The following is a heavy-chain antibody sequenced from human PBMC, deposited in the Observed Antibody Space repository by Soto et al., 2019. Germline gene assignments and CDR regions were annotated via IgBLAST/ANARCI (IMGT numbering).Heavy chain of an antibody. CDR1: GFTFTSSA. Sequence: SVKVSCKASGFTFTSSAVQWVRQARGQRLEWIGWIVVGSGNTNYAQKFQERVTITRDMSTSTAYMELSSLRSEDTAVYYCAADYSRSAASYYYYGMDVWGQGTTVTVSS. CDR2: IVVGSGNT. CDR3: AADYSRSAASYYYYGMDV. D-gene: IGHD6-13*01. J-gene: IGHJ6*02. V-gene: IGHV1-58*01.